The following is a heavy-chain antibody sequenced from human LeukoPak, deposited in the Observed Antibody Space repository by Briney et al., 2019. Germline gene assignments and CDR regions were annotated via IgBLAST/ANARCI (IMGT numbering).Heavy chain of an antibody. Sequence: ASVKVSCKASGYTFTSYYMHWVRQAPGQGLEWMGIINPSGGSTSYAQKFQGRVTMTRDTSTSTVYMELSSLRSEDTAVYYCATSSADPEVFDYWGQGTLVTVSS. CDR1: GYTFTSYY. J-gene: IGHJ4*02. CDR2: INPSGGST. CDR3: ATSSADPEVFDY. V-gene: IGHV1-46*01.